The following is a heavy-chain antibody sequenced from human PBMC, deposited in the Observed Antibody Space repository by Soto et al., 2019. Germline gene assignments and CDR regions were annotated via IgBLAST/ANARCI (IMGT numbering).Heavy chain of an antibody. CDR2: ISYDGSNK. CDR3: AKVRDSYGYEYYFDY. CDR1: GFTFNSYG. D-gene: IGHD5-18*01. V-gene: IGHV3-30*18. J-gene: IGHJ4*02. Sequence: GGSLRLSCAASGFTFNSYGMQWVRQAPGKGLEWVVVISYDGSNKYYADSVKGRFTISRDNSKNTLYLQMNSLRAEDTAVYYCAKVRDSYGYEYYFDYWGQGTLVTVSS.